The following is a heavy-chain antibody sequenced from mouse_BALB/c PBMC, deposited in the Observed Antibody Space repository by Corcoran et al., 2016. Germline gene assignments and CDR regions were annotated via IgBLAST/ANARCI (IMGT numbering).Heavy chain of an antibody. CDR2: IDPANGNT. V-gene: IGHV14-3*02. CDR3: ANWDWYFDV. Sequence: EVQLQQSGAELVKPGASVKLSCTASGFNIKDTYMHWVKQRPEQGLEWIGRIDPANGNTKYDPKFQGKATITEDTSSNTAYLQLSSLTSEDTAVYYCANWDWYFDVCGAGTTVTVSS. CDR1: GFNIKDTY. D-gene: IGHD4-1*01. J-gene: IGHJ1*01.